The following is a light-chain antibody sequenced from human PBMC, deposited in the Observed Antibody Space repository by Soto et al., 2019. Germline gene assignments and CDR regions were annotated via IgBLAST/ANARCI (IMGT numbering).Light chain of an antibody. CDR2: DVT. CDR3: CSYAGRYTLA. J-gene: IGLJ2*01. V-gene: IGLV2-11*01. CDR1: SSDVGGYNY. Sequence: QSVLTQPRSVSGSPGQSVTISCTGTSSDVGGYNYVSWYQQHPDKAPKVMIYDVTKRPSEVPDRFSGSKSGNTASLTISGLQAEDEADYYCCSYAGRYTLAFGGGTKLTVL.